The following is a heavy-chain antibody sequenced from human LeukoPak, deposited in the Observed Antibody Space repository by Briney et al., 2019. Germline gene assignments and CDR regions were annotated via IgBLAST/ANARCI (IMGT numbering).Heavy chain of an antibody. D-gene: IGHD3-3*01. CDR3: ARDRSPTYYDFWSGYDY. Sequence: ASVKVSCKASGYTFTSYGISWVRQAPGQGLEWMGWISAYNGNTNYAQKLQGRVTMTTDISTSTAYMELRSLRSDDTAVYYCARDRSPTYYDFWSGYDYWGQGTLVTVS. CDR2: ISAYNGNT. V-gene: IGHV1-18*01. CDR1: GYTFTSYG. J-gene: IGHJ4*02.